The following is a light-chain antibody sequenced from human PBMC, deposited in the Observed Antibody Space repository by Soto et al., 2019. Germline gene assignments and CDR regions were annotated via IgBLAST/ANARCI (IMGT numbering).Light chain of an antibody. J-gene: IGKJ4*01. Sequence: EVVMTQSQATLSVSPGERATLSCRASQFVSNNLAWYQQKPGQAPRLLIYSASTRATGIPARFSGSGSGTEFTLTISSLQSEYSAVYYCQQFNNWPPLTFGGGTKVEIK. CDR3: QQFNNWPPLT. CDR2: SAS. V-gene: IGKV3-15*01. CDR1: QFVSNN.